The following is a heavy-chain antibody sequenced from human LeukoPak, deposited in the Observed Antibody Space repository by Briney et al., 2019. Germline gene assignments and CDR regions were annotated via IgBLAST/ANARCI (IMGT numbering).Heavy chain of an antibody. CDR3: ARDYQYIAARFRGRRYYFDY. CDR1: GGSFSGYY. J-gene: IGHJ4*02. V-gene: IGHV4-34*01. Sequence: SETLSLTCAVYGGSFSGYYWSWIRQPPGKGLEWIGEINHSGSTNYNPSLKSRVTISVDTSKNKFSLKLSSVPAAHTAVYYCARDYQYIAARFRGRRYYFDYWGQGTLVTVSS. D-gene: IGHD6-6*01. CDR2: INHSGST.